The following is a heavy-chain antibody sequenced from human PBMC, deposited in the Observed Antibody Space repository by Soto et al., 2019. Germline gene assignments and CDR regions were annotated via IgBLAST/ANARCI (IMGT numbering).Heavy chain of an antibody. CDR3: AREPRGGGAVDTVTMSV. D-gene: IGHD4-4*01. CDR1: GGSISSYY. Sequence: SETLSLTCTVSGGSISSYYWSWIRQPPGKGLEWIGYIYYSGSTNYNPSLKSRVTISVDTSKNQFSLKLSSVTAADTAVYYCAREPRGGGAVDTVTMSVWGQGTLVTVSS. J-gene: IGHJ4*02. V-gene: IGHV4-59*01. CDR2: IYYSGST.